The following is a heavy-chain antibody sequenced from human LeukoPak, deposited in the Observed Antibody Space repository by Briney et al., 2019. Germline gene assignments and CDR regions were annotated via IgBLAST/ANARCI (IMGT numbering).Heavy chain of an antibody. D-gene: IGHD4-17*01. Sequence: PGGSLRLSCAASGFTFSSYAMSWVRQAPGKGLEWVSAISGSGGSTYYADSVKGRFTISRDNSKNTLYLQMNSLRAEDTAVYYCAKQYYGDYGFNWFDPWGQGTLVTVSS. V-gene: IGHV3-23*01. J-gene: IGHJ5*02. CDR3: AKQYYGDYGFNWFDP. CDR1: GFTFSSYA. CDR2: ISGSGGST.